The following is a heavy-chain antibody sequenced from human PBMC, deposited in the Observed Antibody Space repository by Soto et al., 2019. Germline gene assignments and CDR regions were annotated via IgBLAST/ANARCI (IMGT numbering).Heavy chain of an antibody. CDR1: GGTFSSYA. CDR3: ARELTIFGAPDYYYYGMDV. Sequence: ASVKVSCKASGGTFSSYAISWVRQAPGQGLEWMGGIIPIFGTANYAQKFQGRVTITADESTSTAYMELGSLRSEDTAVYYCARELTIFGAPDYYYYGMDVWGQGTTVTVSS. J-gene: IGHJ6*02. CDR2: IIPIFGTA. D-gene: IGHD3-3*01. V-gene: IGHV1-69*13.